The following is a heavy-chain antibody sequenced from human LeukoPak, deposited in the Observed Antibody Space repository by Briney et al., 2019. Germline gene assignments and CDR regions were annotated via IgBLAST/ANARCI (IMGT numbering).Heavy chain of an antibody. CDR3: ARGSIAARGYFDY. Sequence: ASVKVSCKASGYTFTSYAMHWVRQAPGQRLEWMGWINAGNGNTKYSQKFQGRVTITRDTSASTAYMELSSLRSEDTAVYYCARGSIAARGYFDYWGQGTLVTVSS. CDR2: INAGNGNT. V-gene: IGHV1-3*01. J-gene: IGHJ4*02. CDR1: GYTFTSYA. D-gene: IGHD6-6*01.